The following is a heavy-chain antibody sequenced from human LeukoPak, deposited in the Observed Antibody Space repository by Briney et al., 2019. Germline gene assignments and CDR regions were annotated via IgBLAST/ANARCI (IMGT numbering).Heavy chain of an antibody. D-gene: IGHD6-13*01. CDR1: GFSFRNHW. Sequence: GGSLRLSCAASGFSFRNHWMHWVRQVPGKGLVWVSRNHSDGSSTTYADSVKGRFTISRDNAKNTLYLQMNSLRDEDTAVYYCTRDVSQSSSWYGEFDYWGQGTQVTVSS. CDR2: NHSDGSST. V-gene: IGHV3-74*03. CDR3: TRDVSQSSSWYGEFDY. J-gene: IGHJ4*02.